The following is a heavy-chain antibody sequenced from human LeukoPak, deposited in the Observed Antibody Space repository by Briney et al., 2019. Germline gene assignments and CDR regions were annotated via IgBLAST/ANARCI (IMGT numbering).Heavy chain of an antibody. CDR3: ARDGSGSLGRDAFDI. V-gene: IGHV4-4*07. Sequence: SETLSLTCTVSGGSISSYYWSWIRQPAGKGLEWIGRIYTSGSTNYNPSLKSRVTMSVDTSKNQFSLKPSSVTAAGTAVYYCARDGSGSLGRDAFDIWGQGTMVTVSS. CDR1: GGSISSYY. J-gene: IGHJ3*02. CDR2: IYTSGST. D-gene: IGHD3-22*01.